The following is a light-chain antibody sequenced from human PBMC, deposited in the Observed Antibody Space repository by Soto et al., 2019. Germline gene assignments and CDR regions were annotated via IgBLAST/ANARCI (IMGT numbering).Light chain of an antibody. CDR1: SSDVGSYNL. CDR3: CSYAGSSTYV. CDR2: EVS. Sequence: QSALTQPASVSGSPGQSITISCTGTSSDVGSYNLVSWYQQHPGKAPKLMIYEVSKRRSGVSNRFSGSKSGNTASLTISGLQAEDEADYYCCSYAGSSTYVFGTGTQLTVL. J-gene: IGLJ1*01. V-gene: IGLV2-23*02.